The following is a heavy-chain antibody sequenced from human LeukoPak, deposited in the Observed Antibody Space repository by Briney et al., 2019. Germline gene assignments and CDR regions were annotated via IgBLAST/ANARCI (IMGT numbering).Heavy chain of an antibody. CDR1: GVSINDYY. Sequence: SETLSLTCGVFGVSINDYYWSWIRQSPGKGLEWIGEISHTEGTRYNPSLERRVTMSVGTSETQLSLKLIFVTAADTAVYYCARIRCGHSGSVCYNHWGLGTLVTVSS. CDR2: ISHTEGT. CDR3: ARIRCGHSGSVCYNH. J-gene: IGHJ4*02. D-gene: IGHD2-21*01. V-gene: IGHV4-34*01.